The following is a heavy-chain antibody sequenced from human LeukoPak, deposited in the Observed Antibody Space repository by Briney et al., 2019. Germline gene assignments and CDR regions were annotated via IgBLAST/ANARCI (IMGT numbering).Heavy chain of an antibody. Sequence: GGSLRLSCADSGVIFSSYAMSWVRQAPGKGLEWVSTISGSGGSTYYADSVKGRFTISRDNSKNTLYLQMNSLRAEDTAVYYCAKGRYGMDVWGQGTTVTVSS. V-gene: IGHV3-23*01. CDR3: AKGRYGMDV. J-gene: IGHJ6*02. CDR2: ISGSGGST. CDR1: GVIFSSYA.